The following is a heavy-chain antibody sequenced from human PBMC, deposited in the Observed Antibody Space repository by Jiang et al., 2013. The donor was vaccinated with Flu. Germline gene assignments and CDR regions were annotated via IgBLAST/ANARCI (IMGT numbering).Heavy chain of an antibody. J-gene: IGHJ4*02. CDR1: GYTFTSYG. CDR3: ARAILGTASYFDY. CDR2: VSAYNGNT. D-gene: IGHD1-1*01. Sequence: AEVKKPGASVKVSCKASGYTFTSYGISWVRQAPGQGLEWMGWVSAYNGNTIYAQKFQGRVSMTTDTSTSTAYMELRSLTSDDTAVYYCARAILGTASYFDYWGQGTLVTVSS. V-gene: IGHV1-18*04.